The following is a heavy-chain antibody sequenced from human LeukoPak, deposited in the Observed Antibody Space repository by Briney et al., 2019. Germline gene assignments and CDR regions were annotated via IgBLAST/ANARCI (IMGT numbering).Heavy chain of an antibody. CDR3: ARVSDFWSGYYGYYP. Sequence: SETLSLTCAVYGGSFSGYYWSWIRQPPGKGLEWIGEINHSGSTNYNPSLKSRVTISVDTSKNQLSLKLSSVTAADTAVYYCARVSDFWSGYYGYYPWGQGTLVTVSS. D-gene: IGHD3-3*01. V-gene: IGHV4-34*01. J-gene: IGHJ5*02. CDR1: GGSFSGYY. CDR2: INHSGST.